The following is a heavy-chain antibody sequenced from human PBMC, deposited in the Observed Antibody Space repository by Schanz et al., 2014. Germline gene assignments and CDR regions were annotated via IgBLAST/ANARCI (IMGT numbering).Heavy chain of an antibody. J-gene: IGHJ6*02. CDR2: IIPVLAIA. CDR1: GGTFSSYT. D-gene: IGHD5-18*01. Sequence: QVQLVHSGAEVKKPGSSVKVSCTASGGTFSSYTISWIRQAPGQGLEWMGRIIPVLAIADYAQKFQGRVTITADKSTSTASMELSSLRAEDAAVYYCARGRAQGYSYGPNIWAYYYGMDVWGQGTTVTVSS. CDR3: ARGRAQGYSYGPNIWAYYYGMDV. V-gene: IGHV1-69*02.